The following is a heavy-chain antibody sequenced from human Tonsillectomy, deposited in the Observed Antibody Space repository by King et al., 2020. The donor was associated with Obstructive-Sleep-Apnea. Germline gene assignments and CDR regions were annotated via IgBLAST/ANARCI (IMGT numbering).Heavy chain of an antibody. CDR3: ARGARYPYGLDV. CDR1: GGSFIGYY. D-gene: IGHD3-9*01. J-gene: IGHJ6*02. V-gene: IGHV4-34*01. Sequence: VQLQQWGAGLLKPSETLSLTCTVYGGSFIGYYWSWIRQPPGKGLEWIGEINHSGSTNYNPSLKSRVTMSVDTSKNQFSRKLSSVTAADTAVYYCARGARYPYGLDVWGQGTTVTVSS. CDR2: INHSGST.